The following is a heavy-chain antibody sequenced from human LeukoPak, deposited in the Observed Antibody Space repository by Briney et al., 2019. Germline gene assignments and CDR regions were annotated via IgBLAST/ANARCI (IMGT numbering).Heavy chain of an antibody. CDR1: GFTFGDYA. J-gene: IGHJ4*02. CDR3: TNLVVVPAAPAD. D-gene: IGHD2-2*01. CDR2: IRSKAYGGTT. V-gene: IGHV3-49*03. Sequence: PGGSLRLSCTASGFTFGDYAMSWFRQAPGKGLEWVGFIRSKAYGGTTEYAASVKGRFTISRDDSKSIAYLQMNSLKTEDTAVYYCTNLVVVPAAPADWGQGTLVTVSS.